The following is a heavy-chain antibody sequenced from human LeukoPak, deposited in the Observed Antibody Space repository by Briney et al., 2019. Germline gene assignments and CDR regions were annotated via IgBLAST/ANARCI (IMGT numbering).Heavy chain of an antibody. CDR1: GYTFTSYD. V-gene: IGHV1-8*03. CDR3: ARGLLDIVVVPAAIRYYYYYYMDV. D-gene: IGHD2-2*02. Sequence: GASVKVSCKASGYTFTSYDINWVRQATGQRLEWMGWMNPNSGNTGYAQKFQGRVTITRNTSISTAYMELSSLRSEDTAVYYCARGLLDIVVVPAAIRYYYYYYMDVWGKGTTVTVSS. CDR2: MNPNSGNT. J-gene: IGHJ6*03.